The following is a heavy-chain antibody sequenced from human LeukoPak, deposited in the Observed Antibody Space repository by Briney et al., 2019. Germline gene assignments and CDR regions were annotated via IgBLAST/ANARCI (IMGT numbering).Heavy chain of an antibody. CDR1: GYTFTSYD. CDR3: ARGRVSGYDQKLDYYYYYYMDV. Sequence: ASVKVSCKASGYTFTSYDINWVRQATGQGLEWMGWMNPNSGNTGYAQKFQGRVTITRNTSISTAYMELSSLRSEDTAVYYCARGRVSGYDQKLDYYYYYYMDVWGKGTTVTVSS. D-gene: IGHD5-12*01. J-gene: IGHJ6*03. V-gene: IGHV1-8*03. CDR2: MNPNSGNT.